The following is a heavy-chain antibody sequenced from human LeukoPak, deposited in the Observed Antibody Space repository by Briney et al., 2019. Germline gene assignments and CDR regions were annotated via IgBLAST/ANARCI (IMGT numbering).Heavy chain of an antibody. CDR3: ARGYDTTGYFSY. CDR1: GYTFTDYP. Sequence: ASVKVSCKASGYTFTDYPINWVRQAPGQGLEWMGWIDTNTGNPTYAQGFTGRFVFSSDTSVSTSYLQINSLKAEDTAVYYCARGYDTTGYFSYWGQGTLVTVSS. J-gene: IGHJ4*02. V-gene: IGHV7-4-1*02. D-gene: IGHD3-22*01. CDR2: IDTNTGNP.